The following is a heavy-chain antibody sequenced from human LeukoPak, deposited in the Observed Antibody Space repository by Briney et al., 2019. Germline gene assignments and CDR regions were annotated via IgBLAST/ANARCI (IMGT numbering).Heavy chain of an antibody. J-gene: IGHJ6*02. CDR3: ARAGYYYYSMDV. Sequence: SETLSLTCTFTGGPINGSSYYGGWIRQPPGKGLEWIASIHDGGNTFYNPSLKSRVTISIDTSKNQFSLKLTSVTAADTAAYYCARAGYYYYSMDVWGQGTTVTVSS. V-gene: IGHV4-39*01. CDR2: IHDGGNT. CDR1: GGPINGSSYY. D-gene: IGHD3-10*01.